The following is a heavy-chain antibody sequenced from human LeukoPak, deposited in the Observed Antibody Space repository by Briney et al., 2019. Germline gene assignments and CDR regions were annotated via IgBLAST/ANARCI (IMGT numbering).Heavy chain of an antibody. CDR3: AKGIQLWFYSYDY. J-gene: IGHJ4*02. CDR1: GFTFSSYA. V-gene: IGHV3-23*01. D-gene: IGHD5-18*01. CDR2: ISGSGGST. Sequence: GGSLRLSCAASGFTFSSYAMSWVRRAPGKGLEWVSAISGSGGSTYYADSVKGRFTISRDNSKNTLYMQMNSLRAEDTAIYYCAKGIQLWFYSYDYWGQGTLVTVSS.